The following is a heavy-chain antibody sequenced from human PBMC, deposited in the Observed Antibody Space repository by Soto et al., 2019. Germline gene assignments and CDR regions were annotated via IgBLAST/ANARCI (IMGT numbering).Heavy chain of an antibody. CDR3: ARVAMVRGVIIFSYGMDV. CDR2: ISAFNGNT. CDR1: GYTFTSYG. D-gene: IGHD3-10*01. Sequence: QVQLVQSGAEVKKPGASVKVSCKASGYTFTSYGISWVRQAPGQGLEWMGWISAFNGNTNYAQKLQGRVTMTTDTSTSTAYMELRSLRSDDTAVYYCARVAMVRGVIIFSYGMDVWGQGTTVTVSS. V-gene: IGHV1-18*01. J-gene: IGHJ6*02.